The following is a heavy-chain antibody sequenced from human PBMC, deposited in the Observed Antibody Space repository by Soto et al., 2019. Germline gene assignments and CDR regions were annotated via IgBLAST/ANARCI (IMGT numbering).Heavy chain of an antibody. Sequence: EVQLVESGGGLVKPGVSLRLSCAASGFTFSSYSMNWVRQAPGKGLEWVSSISSSSSYIYYADSVKGRFTISRDNSKNSLYLQMNSLRAEDTAVYYCARDGHVDFWSGLGDYWGQGTLVTVSS. J-gene: IGHJ4*02. CDR2: ISSSSSYI. D-gene: IGHD3-3*01. V-gene: IGHV3-21*01. CDR1: GFTFSSYS. CDR3: ARDGHVDFWSGLGDY.